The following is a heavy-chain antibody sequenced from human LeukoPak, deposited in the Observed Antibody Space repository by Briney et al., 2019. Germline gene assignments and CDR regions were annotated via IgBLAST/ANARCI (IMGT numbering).Heavy chain of an antibody. CDR1: GYTLTEIS. D-gene: IGHD3-10*01. Sequence: GASVKISCKVSGYTLTEISMHWVGQAPGKGLEWMGGFDPEEGETIYAQKFQGRVTMTEDTSTDTAYMELSSLRSEDTAVFYCVSDPITMIRGVIIEGFDPWGQGTLVTVSS. V-gene: IGHV1-24*01. CDR3: VSDPITMIRGVIIEGFDP. CDR2: FDPEEGET. J-gene: IGHJ5*02.